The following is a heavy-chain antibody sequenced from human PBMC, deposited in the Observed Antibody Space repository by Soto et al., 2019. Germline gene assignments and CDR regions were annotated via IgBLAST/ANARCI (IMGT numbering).Heavy chain of an antibody. D-gene: IGHD4-4*01. Sequence: SGPTLVNPTQTLTLTCTFSGFSLSTSGGGGGWIRQPPGKALEWLALIYWDDDKRYNPSLKSRLNITKDTYKNQVVLTMTNMDPVDTATYYCAHRYSNHGYFDYWGQGTLVTVSS. CDR3: AHRYSNHGYFDY. V-gene: IGHV2-5*02. CDR2: IYWDDDK. CDR1: GFSLSTSGGG. J-gene: IGHJ4*02.